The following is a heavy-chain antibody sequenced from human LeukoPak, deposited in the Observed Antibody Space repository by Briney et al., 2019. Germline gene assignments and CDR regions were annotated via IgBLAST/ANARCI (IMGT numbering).Heavy chain of an antibody. Sequence: ASVKVSCKASGYTFTSYGISWVRQAPGQGLEWMGWISAYNGNTNYAQKLRGRVTMTTDTSTSTAYMELRSLRSDDTAVYYCARAASRGLRYFDWLGEDYYYMDVWGKGTTVTVSS. J-gene: IGHJ6*03. V-gene: IGHV1-18*01. D-gene: IGHD3-9*01. CDR3: ARAASRGLRYFDWLGEDYYYMDV. CDR2: ISAYNGNT. CDR1: GYTFTSYG.